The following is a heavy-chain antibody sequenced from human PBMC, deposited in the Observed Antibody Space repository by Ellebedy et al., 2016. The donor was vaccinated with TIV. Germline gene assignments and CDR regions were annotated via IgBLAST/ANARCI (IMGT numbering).Heavy chain of an antibody. J-gene: IGHJ4*02. V-gene: IGHV1-18*04. CDR1: GYTFTSYG. Sequence: ASVKVSXXASGYTFTSYGISWVRQAPGQGLEWMGWVSAYNGNTNYAQKLQGRVTMTTDTSTSTAYMELRSLRSDDTAVYYCARGRYSSGWVDVDYWGQGTLVTVSS. CDR2: VSAYNGNT. CDR3: ARGRYSSGWVDVDY. D-gene: IGHD6-19*01.